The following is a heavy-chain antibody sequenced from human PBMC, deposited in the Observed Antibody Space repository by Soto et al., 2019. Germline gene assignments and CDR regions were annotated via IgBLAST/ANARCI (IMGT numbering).Heavy chain of an antibody. Sequence: VPLVESGGGLVQPGGSLRLSCAASGFSFSSYWMHWVRHATGKGLVWVSRINSDGSSATYADSVKGRFTISRDNAKNTLYLQMNSLTPEDTAVYYCAKGVPAATRYFQHWGQGTLVTVSS. CDR3: AKGVPAATRYFQH. CDR2: INSDGSSA. V-gene: IGHV3-74*01. CDR1: GFSFSSYW. J-gene: IGHJ1*01. D-gene: IGHD2-2*01.